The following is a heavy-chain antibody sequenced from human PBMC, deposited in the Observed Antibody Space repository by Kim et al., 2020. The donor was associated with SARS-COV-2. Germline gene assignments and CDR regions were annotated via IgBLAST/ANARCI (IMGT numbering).Heavy chain of an antibody. J-gene: IGHJ4*02. CDR1: GGSFSGYY. Sequence: SETLSLTCAVYGGSFSGYYWSWIRQPPGKGLEWIGEINHSGSTNYNPSLKSRVTISVDTSKNQFSLKLSSVTAADTAVYYCARARRRYSGSYWYDYWGQGTLVTVSS. V-gene: IGHV4-34*01. CDR3: ARARRRYSGSYWYDY. D-gene: IGHD1-26*01. CDR2: INHSGST.